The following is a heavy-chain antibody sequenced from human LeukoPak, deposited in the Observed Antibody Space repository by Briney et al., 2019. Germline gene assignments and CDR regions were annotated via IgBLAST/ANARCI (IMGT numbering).Heavy chain of an antibody. CDR2: IYSGGST. J-gene: IGHJ4*02. Sequence: GGSLRLSCAASGFTVSSNYMSWVRQAPGKGLEWVSVIYSGGSTYYADSVKGRFTISRDNSKNTLYLQMNSLKASDTAMYYCARALDYYDSSGYNYWGQGTLVTVSS. D-gene: IGHD3-22*01. CDR3: ARALDYYDSSGYNY. CDR1: GFTVSSNY. V-gene: IGHV3-53*01.